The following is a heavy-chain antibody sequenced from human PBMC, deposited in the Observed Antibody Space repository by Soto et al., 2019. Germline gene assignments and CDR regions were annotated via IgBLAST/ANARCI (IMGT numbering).Heavy chain of an antibody. V-gene: IGHV4-59*01. CDR1: GGSISSYY. J-gene: IGHJ4*02. Sequence: SETLSLTCTVSGGSISSYYWNWIRQPPGKGLEWIGDIYYGGGTNYNPSLKSRVTLSIDTSKNQFSLKLSSVTAADTAVYYCASQYYYDSSGSQTFDYWGQGTQVTVSS. CDR2: IYYGGGT. CDR3: ASQYYYDSSGSQTFDY. D-gene: IGHD3-22*01.